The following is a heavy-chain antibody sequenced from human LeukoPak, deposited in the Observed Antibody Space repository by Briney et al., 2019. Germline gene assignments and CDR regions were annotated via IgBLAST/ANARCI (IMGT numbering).Heavy chain of an antibody. D-gene: IGHD3-22*01. J-gene: IGHJ4*02. CDR2: ISAYNGNT. CDR3: GRAGNYEPLGDHSDY. CDR1: GYTFTSYG. Sequence: ASVKVSCKASGYTFTSYGISWVRQAPGQGLEWMGWISAYNGNTNYAQKLQGRVTMTTDTSTSTAYMELRSLRSDDTAVYYCGRAGNYEPLGDHSDYWGQGTLGTVSS. V-gene: IGHV1-18*01.